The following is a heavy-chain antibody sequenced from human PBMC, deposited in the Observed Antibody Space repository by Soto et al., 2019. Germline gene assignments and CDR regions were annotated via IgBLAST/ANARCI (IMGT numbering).Heavy chain of an antibody. CDR1: GGTFSSYA. CDR3: ARDAKDDIVATSWFDP. V-gene: IGHV1-69*10. D-gene: IGHD5-12*01. Sequence: SVKVSCKASGGTFSSYAISWVRQAPGQGLEWMGGIIPILGIANYAQKFQGRVTITADESTSTAYMELSSLRSEDTAVYYCARDAKDDIVATSWFDPWGQGTLVTVSS. J-gene: IGHJ5*02. CDR2: IIPILGIA.